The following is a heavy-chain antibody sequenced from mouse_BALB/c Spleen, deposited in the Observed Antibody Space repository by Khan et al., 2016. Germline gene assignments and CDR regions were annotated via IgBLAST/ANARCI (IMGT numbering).Heavy chain of an antibody. V-gene: IGHV9-1*02. J-gene: IGHJ2*01. Sequence: QIQLVQSGPELKKPGETVKISCKASGYTFTNYGMNWVKQAPGKGLKWMGWINTYTGEPTYADDFKGRFAFSLETSASTAYLQSNNLKNEDMATYFCARYGYDYWGQGTTLTVSS. CDR2: INTYTGEP. CDR1: GYTFTNYG. CDR3: ARYGYDY. D-gene: IGHD2-2*01.